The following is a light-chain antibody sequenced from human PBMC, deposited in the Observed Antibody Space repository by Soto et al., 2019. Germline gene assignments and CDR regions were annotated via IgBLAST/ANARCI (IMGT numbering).Light chain of an antibody. Sequence: DLQMTPYPSTLSASLGDRVTITCRASQSISSWLAWYQQKPGKAPKLLIYAASSLPSGVPSRFSGSGSGTDFTLTISSLQPEDFATYYCQQANSFPIPFGQGTRLEIK. CDR1: QSISSW. J-gene: IGKJ5*01. CDR2: AAS. CDR3: QQANSFPIP. V-gene: IGKV1-12*01.